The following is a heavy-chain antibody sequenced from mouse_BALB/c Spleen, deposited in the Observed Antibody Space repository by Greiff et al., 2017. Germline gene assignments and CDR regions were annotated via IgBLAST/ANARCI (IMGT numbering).Heavy chain of an antibody. V-gene: IGHV3-2*02. CDR3: ARYYRSWFAY. D-gene: IGHD2-14*01. CDR2: ISYSGST. CDR1: GYSITSDYA. Sequence: EVKVEESGPGLVKPSQSLSLTCTVTGYSITSDYAWNWIRQFPGNKLEWMGYISYSGSTSYNPSLKSRISITRDTSKNQFFLQLNSVTTEDTATYYCARYYRSWFAYWGQGTLVTVSA. J-gene: IGHJ3*01.